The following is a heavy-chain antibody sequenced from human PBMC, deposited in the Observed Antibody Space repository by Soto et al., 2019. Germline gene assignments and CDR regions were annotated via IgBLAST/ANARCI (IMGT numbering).Heavy chain of an antibody. V-gene: IGHV4-61*08. CDR3: ARDRSDSSGWIDY. D-gene: IGHD6-19*01. Sequence: PSETLSLTCTVSGGSISSGGYYWSWIRQHPGKGLEWIGYIYYSGSTNYNPSLKSRVTMSVDTSKNQFSLKLSSVTAADTAVYYCARDRSDSSGWIDYWGQGTLVTVSS. J-gene: IGHJ4*02. CDR2: IYYSGST. CDR1: GGSISSGGYY.